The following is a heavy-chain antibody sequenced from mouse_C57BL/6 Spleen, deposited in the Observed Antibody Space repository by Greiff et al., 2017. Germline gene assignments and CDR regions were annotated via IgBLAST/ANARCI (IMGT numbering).Heavy chain of an antibody. CDR2: INPSSGYT. CDR1: GYTFTSYW. V-gene: IGHV1-7*01. Sequence: VKLVESGAELAKPGASVKLSCKASGYTFTSYWMHWVKQRPGQGLEWIGYINPSSGYTKYNQKFKDKATLTADKSSSTAYMQLSSLTYEDSAVYYCARSTTVVAKGFDYWGQGTTLTVSS. J-gene: IGHJ2*01. CDR3: ARSTTVVAKGFDY. D-gene: IGHD1-1*01.